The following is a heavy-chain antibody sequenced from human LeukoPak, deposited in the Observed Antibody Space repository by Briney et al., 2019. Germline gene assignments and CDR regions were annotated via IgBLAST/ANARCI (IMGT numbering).Heavy chain of an antibody. J-gene: IGHJ3*02. Sequence: PGGSLRLSCAASGFTFSNYGMHWVRQAPGKGLEWVGFIRYDGRNKYYADSVKGRFTISRDNSKNTLYLQMNSLRAEDTAVYYCVRAGRRPILPSNDAFDIWGQGTMVTFSS. CDR3: VRAGRRPILPSNDAFDI. CDR2: IRYDGRNK. V-gene: IGHV3-30*02. CDR1: GFTFSNYG.